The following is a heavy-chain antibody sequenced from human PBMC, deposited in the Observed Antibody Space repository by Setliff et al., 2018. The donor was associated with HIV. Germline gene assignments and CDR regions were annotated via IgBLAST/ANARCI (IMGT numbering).Heavy chain of an antibody. CDR2: IYHNGFS. Sequence: SETLSLTCTVSGDSITGRWLSWIRQPPGKGLEWTGNIYHNGFSNYNPSLKSRLTISVDTSKNQVSLTLSSVTPADTAVYYCARHVCGTTACYAVDVWGPGTMVTVSS. D-gene: IGHD2-2*01. CDR3: ARHVCGTTACYAVDV. CDR1: GDSITGRW. J-gene: IGHJ3*01. V-gene: IGHV4-59*11.